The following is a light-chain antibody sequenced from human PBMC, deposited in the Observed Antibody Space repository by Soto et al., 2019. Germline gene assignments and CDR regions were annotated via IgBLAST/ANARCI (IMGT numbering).Light chain of an antibody. V-gene: IGLV2-14*01. Sequence: QSVLTQPASVSGSPGQSITISCTGTNSDVGGYNYVSWYQQHSGKAPKLMIYEVNNRPSGVSSRFSGSKSGNTASLTISGLQADDEADYYCSSYTGSSLVFGGGTKVTVL. CDR2: EVN. CDR3: SSYTGSSLV. J-gene: IGLJ2*01. CDR1: NSDVGGYNY.